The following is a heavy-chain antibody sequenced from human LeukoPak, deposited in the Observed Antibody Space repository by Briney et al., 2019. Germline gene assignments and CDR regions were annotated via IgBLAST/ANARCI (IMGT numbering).Heavy chain of an antibody. CDR2: INSDWSST. J-gene: IGHJ3*02. V-gene: IGHV3-74*01. CDR3: AREGSSGYSRESFPPDAFDI. D-gene: IGHD3-22*01. Sequence: GGSLRLSCAASGFTFSSYWMHWVRQAPGKGLVWVSRINSDWSSTSYADSVKGRFTISRDNAKNTLYLQMNSLRAEDTAVYYCAREGSSGYSRESFPPDAFDIWGQGTMVTVSS. CDR1: GFTFSSYW.